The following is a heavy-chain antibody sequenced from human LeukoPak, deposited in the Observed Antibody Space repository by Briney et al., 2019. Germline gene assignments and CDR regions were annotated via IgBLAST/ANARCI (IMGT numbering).Heavy chain of an antibody. D-gene: IGHD2-2*01. CDR3: TRDHCSCANCYEDYYHGMDL. J-gene: IGHJ6*02. CDR2: INPNYGGT. V-gene: IGHV1-2*02. Sequence: ASVKVSCKASGYTLTDYYMHWVRQAPGQGLEWMGWINPNYGGTTYAQNFQGRVTMTRDTSISTAYMELSRLKSDDSAIYYCTRDHCSCANCYEDYYHGMDLWGQGTTVTVSS. CDR1: GYTLTDYY.